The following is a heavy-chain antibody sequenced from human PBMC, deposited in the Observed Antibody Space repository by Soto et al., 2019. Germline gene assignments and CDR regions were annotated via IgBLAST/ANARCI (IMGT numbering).Heavy chain of an antibody. J-gene: IGHJ4*02. V-gene: IGHV3-30*03. CDR3: TGDDRFKVVIIFPTTFDY. CDR2: ISYDGTNK. D-gene: IGHD3-3*01. CDR1: GFTFSNYG. Sequence: GGSLRLSCAASGFTFSNYGMHWVRQAPGKGLEWVALISYDGTNKYYADSVKGRFTISRDNSKNTLYLQMNSLRAEDTAVYYCTGDDRFKVVIIFPTTFDYWGQGTLVTV.